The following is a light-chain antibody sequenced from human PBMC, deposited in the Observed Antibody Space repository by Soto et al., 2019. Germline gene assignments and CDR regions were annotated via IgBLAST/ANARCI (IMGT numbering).Light chain of an antibody. Sequence: DIQMTQSPSTLSASVGDRVTITCRASQSIRSWLAWYQQKPGKAPKLLIYKASSLESGVPSRFSGSGSGTEFTLTISSLQPDDFATYYCQHYNSYSEAFGQGTMVDIK. CDR3: QHYNSYSEA. J-gene: IGKJ1*01. V-gene: IGKV1-5*03. CDR1: QSIRSW. CDR2: KAS.